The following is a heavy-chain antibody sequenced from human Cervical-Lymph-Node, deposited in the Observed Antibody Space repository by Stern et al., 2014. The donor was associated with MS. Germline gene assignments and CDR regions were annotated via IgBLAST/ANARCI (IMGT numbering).Heavy chain of an antibody. CDR2: ISNDGSKQ. CDR3: ASSTLTEAFDI. D-gene: IGHD5/OR15-5a*01. Sequence: VQLVESGGGVVQPGKSLRLSCAASRFTFNSYNMHWVRQSPGKGLEWVSLISNDGSKQYYADSVKGRFTISRDNSKNTLSLQMNSLTVEDTAVYYCASSTLTEAFDIWGRGTLVTVSA. J-gene: IGHJ3*02. CDR1: RFTFNSYN. V-gene: IGHV3-30*03.